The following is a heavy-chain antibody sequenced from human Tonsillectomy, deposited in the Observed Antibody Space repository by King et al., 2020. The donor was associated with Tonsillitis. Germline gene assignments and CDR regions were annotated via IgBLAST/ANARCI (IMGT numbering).Heavy chain of an antibody. Sequence: VQLQQWGAGLLKPSETLSLTCAVYGESFKDYHWSWIRQPPGKGLEWIGEIYHSGSANYNPFLKSRLTISVDKSKNQFSLKLNSVTAADTAVYYCARGRWDRSTNWYDVYFDYWGQGTLITVSS. J-gene: IGHJ4*02. CDR1: GESFKDYH. CDR2: IYHSGSA. V-gene: IGHV4-34*01. CDR3: ARGRWDRSTNWYDVYFDY. D-gene: IGHD1-1*01.